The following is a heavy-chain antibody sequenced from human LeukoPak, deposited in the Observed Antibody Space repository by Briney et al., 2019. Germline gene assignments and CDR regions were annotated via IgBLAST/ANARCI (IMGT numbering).Heavy chain of an antibody. D-gene: IGHD4-17*01. J-gene: IGHJ4*02. CDR1: GFTFTKFW. CDR3: ANSKRTTGRYWYFDY. Sequence: GGSLRLSCEASGFTFTKFWMSWVRQAPGKGLEWVSVNYSGGSTYYADSVKGRFTISRDNSKNTLYLQMNSLRAEDTAVYYCANSKRTTGRYWYFDYWGQGTLVTVSS. V-gene: IGHV3-66*01. CDR2: NYSGGST.